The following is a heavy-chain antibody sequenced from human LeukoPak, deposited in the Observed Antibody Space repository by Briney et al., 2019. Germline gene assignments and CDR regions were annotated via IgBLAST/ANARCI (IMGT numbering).Heavy chain of an antibody. V-gene: IGHV3-9*01. J-gene: IGHJ3*02. D-gene: IGHD3-22*01. Sequence: GGSLRLSCAASGFTFDEYAMHWVRQAPGKGLEWVSGISWNSGSIGYADSVKGRFTISRDNAKNSLYLQMNSLRAEDTALYYCAKDETYDSSGPGAFDIWGQGTMVTVSS. CDR1: GFTFDEYA. CDR2: ISWNSGSI. CDR3: AKDETYDSSGPGAFDI.